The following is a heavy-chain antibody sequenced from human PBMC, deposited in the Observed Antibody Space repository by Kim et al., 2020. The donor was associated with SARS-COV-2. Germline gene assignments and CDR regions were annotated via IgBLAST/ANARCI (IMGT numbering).Heavy chain of an antibody. Sequence: TPNSNPSLKSRVTISVDTPKSQFSLSLTSVTSVDTAVYYCARSTYYNMAVWGQGITVTVSS. J-gene: IGHJ6*02. V-gene: IGHV4-59*01. CDR2: TP. CDR3: ARSTYYNMAV.